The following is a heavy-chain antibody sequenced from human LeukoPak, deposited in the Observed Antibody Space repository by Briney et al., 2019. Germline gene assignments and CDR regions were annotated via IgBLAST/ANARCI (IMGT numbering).Heavy chain of an antibody. J-gene: IGHJ4*02. CDR1: GYSISSGYY. CDR2: IYHSGST. CDR3: ARSIGSSGWFDY. D-gene: IGHD6-19*01. Sequence: SETLSLTCTVSGYSISSGYYWGWIRQPPGKGLEWIGSIYHSGSTYYNPSLKSRVTISVDTSKNQFSLKLSSVTAADTAVYYCARSIGSSGWFDYWGQGTLVTVSS. V-gene: IGHV4-38-2*02.